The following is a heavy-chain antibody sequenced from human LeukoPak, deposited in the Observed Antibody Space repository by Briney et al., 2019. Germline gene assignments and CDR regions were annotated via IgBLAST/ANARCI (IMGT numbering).Heavy chain of an antibody. CDR3: ARAFGSGSYYTYDYYYYGMDV. D-gene: IGHD3-10*01. Sequence: SETLSLTCTVSGGSISSHYWSWIRQPPGKGLEWIGYIYYSGSTNYNPSLKSRVTISVDTSKNRFSLKLSSVTAADTAVYYCARAFGSGSYYTYDYYYYGMDVWGKGTTVTVSS. CDR1: GGSISSHY. V-gene: IGHV4-59*11. J-gene: IGHJ6*04. CDR2: IYYSGST.